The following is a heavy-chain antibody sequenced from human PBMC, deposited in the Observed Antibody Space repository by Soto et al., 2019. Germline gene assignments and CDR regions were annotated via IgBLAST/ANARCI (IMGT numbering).Heavy chain of an antibody. V-gene: IGHV1-69*12. CDR2: IIPIFGTA. CDR1: GGTFSSYA. J-gene: IGHJ4*02. CDR3: ARGQTGGGWGYYFDY. Sequence: QVQLVQSGAEVKKPGSSVKVSCKASGGTFSSYAIDWVRQAPGQGLEWMGGIIPIFGTADYAQKFQGRVTITADESTSTAYMALSSLRSEDTAVYYFARGQTGGGWGYYFDYWGQGTLVTVSS. D-gene: IGHD3-16*01.